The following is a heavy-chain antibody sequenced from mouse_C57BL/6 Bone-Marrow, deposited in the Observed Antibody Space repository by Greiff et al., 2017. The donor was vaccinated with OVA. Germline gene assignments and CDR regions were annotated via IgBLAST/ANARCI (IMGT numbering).Heavy chain of an antibody. D-gene: IGHD3-2*02. CDR3: ARVGYLYYYAMDY. CDR2: IHPNSGST. Sequence: VQLQQPGAELVKPGASVKLSCKASGYTFTSYWMHWVKQRPGQGLEWIGMIHPNSGSTNYNEKFKSKATLTVDKSSSPAYMQLSSLTSEDSAVYYCARVGYLYYYAMDYWGQGTSVTVSS. V-gene: IGHV1-64*01. J-gene: IGHJ4*01. CDR1: GYTFTSYW.